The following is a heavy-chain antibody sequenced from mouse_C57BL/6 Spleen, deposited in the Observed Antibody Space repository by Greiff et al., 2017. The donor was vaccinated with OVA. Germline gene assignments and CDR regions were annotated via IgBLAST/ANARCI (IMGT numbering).Heavy chain of an antibody. CDR1: GYTFTSYW. CDR2: IDPSDSYT. V-gene: IGHV1-69*01. J-gene: IGHJ4*01. Sequence: QVQLQQPGAELVMPGASVKLSCKASGYTFTSYWMHWVKQRPGQGLEWIGEIDPSDSYTNYNQKFKGKSTLTVDKSSSTAYMQLSSLPSEDSAFYYCAVLLRWAMDYWGQGTSVTVSS. CDR3: AVLLRWAMDY. D-gene: IGHD1-1*01.